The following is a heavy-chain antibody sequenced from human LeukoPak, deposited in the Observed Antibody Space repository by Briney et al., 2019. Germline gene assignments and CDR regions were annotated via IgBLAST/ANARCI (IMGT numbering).Heavy chain of an antibody. J-gene: IGHJ4*02. CDR3: ARDQRNYYDSSGYLDQNDY. V-gene: IGHV3-21*01. D-gene: IGHD3-22*01. CDR2: ISSSSSYI. CDR1: GFTFSSYS. Sequence: GGSLRLSCAASGFTFSSYSMNWVRQAPGKGLEWVSSISSSSSYIYYADSVKGRFTISRDNAKNSLYLQMNSLRAEDTAVYYCARDQRNYYDSSGYLDQNDYWGQGTLVTVSS.